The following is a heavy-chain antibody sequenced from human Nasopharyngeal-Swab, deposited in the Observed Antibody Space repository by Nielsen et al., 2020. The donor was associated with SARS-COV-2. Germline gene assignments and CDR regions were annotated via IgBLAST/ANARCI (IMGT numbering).Heavy chain of an antibody. V-gene: IGHV4-30-2*01. D-gene: IGHD3-22*01. Sequence: WIRQPPGKRLEWIGEINHSGSTYYNPSLKSRVTISVDRSKNQFSLKLSSVTAADTAVYYCARGVYDSSGYLEVDAFDIWGQGTMVTVSS. CDR2: INHSGST. J-gene: IGHJ3*02. CDR3: ARGVYDSSGYLEVDAFDI.